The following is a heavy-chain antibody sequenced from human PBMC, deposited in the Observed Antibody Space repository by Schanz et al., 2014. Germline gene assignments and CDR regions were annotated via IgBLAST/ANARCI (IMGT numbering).Heavy chain of an antibody. V-gene: IGHV3-23*01. CDR1: GFTFSAYA. CDR3: AKTPREYCNYDSCPNWFDS. J-gene: IGHJ5*01. Sequence: EVQLLESGGGLVQPGWSLRLSCAATGFTFSAYAMTWVRQIPGKGLEWVSAISASGGTTYYADSVKGRFTISRDNSKNTLYLQMNSLRAEDTAVYYCAKTPREYCNYDSCPNWFDSWGQGTLVTASS. CDR2: ISASGGTT. D-gene: IGHD2-15*01.